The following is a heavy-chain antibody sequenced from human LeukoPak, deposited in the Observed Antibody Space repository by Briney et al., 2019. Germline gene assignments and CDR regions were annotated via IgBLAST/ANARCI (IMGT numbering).Heavy chain of an antibody. Sequence: GGSLRLSCAASGFNFRDSAMHWVRQPPGKGLEGVAVSSYDGTNKYYADSVNGRFTISGDNSKNTLFLQMNNLRLEDTAVYYCAADYGDYVSPSDWGQGTLVTVSS. CDR3: AADYGDYVSPSD. D-gene: IGHD4-17*01. J-gene: IGHJ4*02. CDR2: SSYDGTNK. V-gene: IGHV3-30*04. CDR1: GFNFRDSA.